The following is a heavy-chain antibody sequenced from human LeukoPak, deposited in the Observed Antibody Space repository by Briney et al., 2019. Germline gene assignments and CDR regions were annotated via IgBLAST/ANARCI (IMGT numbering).Heavy chain of an antibody. J-gene: IGHJ3*02. CDR1: GFTFSSYS. V-gene: IGHV3-21*01. CDR2: ISSGSTYM. D-gene: IGHD6-25*01. Sequence: GGSLRLSCAASGFTFSSYSMNWVRQAPGKGLEWVSSISSGSTYMYYADSVKGRFTISRDNAQNSMYLQMNSLRAEDTAVYYCGRVGGRSKAAKGDAFDIWGQGTMATVSS. CDR3: GRVGGRSKAAKGDAFDI.